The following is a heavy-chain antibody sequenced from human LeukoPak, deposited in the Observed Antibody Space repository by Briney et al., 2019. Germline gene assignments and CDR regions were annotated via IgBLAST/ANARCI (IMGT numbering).Heavy chain of an antibody. CDR3: ARDPPAVRTNTYA. Sequence: GGSLRLSCAASGFTVSNNYMNWVLQAPGKGLEWVSLIYSGGDTHYADSVKGRFTISRDSSKNTLYLQMNSLRAEDTAVYYCARDPPAVRTNTYAWGRGTLVTVSS. CDR1: GFTVSNNY. V-gene: IGHV3-66*01. D-gene: IGHD6-19*01. J-gene: IGHJ5*02. CDR2: IYSGGDT.